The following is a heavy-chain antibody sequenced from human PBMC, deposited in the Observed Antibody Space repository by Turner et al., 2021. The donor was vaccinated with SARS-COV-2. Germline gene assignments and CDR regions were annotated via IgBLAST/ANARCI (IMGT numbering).Heavy chain of an antibody. D-gene: IGHD6-19*01. J-gene: IGHJ6*02. CDR2: YDPEDVET. CDR1: GYTLIELP. CDR3: ATVFAVAGLSYGMDV. V-gene: IGHV1-24*01. Sequence: QVQLVQSGAEVKKPGASVKVSCKVSGYTLIELPMHWVRQAPGKGREWMGGYDPEDVETIYEQKLQGRVTMTENTSTDTAYMELSSLRSEDTAVYYCATVFAVAGLSYGMDVWGQGTTVTVSS.